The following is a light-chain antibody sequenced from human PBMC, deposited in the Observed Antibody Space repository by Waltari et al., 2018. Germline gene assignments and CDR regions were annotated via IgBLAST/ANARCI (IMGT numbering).Light chain of an antibody. J-gene: IGLJ2*01. V-gene: IGLV2-14*03. CDR1: NDDIRAYNY. Sequence: QSALTQPASVSGSPGQSITISCTCTNDDIRAYNYVSWYQLHPGHAPKLIIYDVSNRPSGVSARFSGSKSANTASLTISDLQAEDDNDYYCSSYTTGRTVVIFGGGTKLTVL. CDR2: DVS. CDR3: SSYTTGRTVVI.